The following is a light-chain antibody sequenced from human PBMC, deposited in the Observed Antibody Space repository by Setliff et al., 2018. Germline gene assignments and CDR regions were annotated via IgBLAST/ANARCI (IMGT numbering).Light chain of an antibody. CDR2: EVS. CDR3: SSYTSSSTRV. CDR1: SSDVGYYNY. Sequence: VLAQPASVSGSPGQSITISCTGTSSDVGYYNYVSWYQQHPGKAPKLMIYEVSNRPSGVSNRFSGSKSGNTASLTTSGLQAEDEADYYCSSYTSSSTRVFGTGTKVTVL. V-gene: IGLV2-14*01. J-gene: IGLJ1*01.